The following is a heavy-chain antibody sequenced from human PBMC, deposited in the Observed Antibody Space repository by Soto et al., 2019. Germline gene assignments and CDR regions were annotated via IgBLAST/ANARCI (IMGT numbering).Heavy chain of an antibody. V-gene: IGHV1-18*04. D-gene: IGHD1-7*01. J-gene: IGHJ4*02. Sequence: VQLVQSAPEVKRPGASVKVSCKTSGFTFTSYPFSWVRQAPGQGLEWLAWVHPYDGNTKVAHQLRDRITLTTDTSAATVFMELTRMTSDDTDVYFCAREYDSTTTGIDYWGQGTLVAVSS. CDR1: GFTFTSYP. CDR2: VHPYDGNT. CDR3: AREYDSTTTGIDY.